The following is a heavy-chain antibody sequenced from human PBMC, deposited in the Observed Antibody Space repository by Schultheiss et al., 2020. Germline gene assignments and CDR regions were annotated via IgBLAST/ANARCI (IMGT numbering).Heavy chain of an antibody. V-gene: IGHV3-21*05. CDR1: GFTFSSYG. CDR3: ARGSSGWFDAFDI. CDR2: TSSSSSYT. J-gene: IGHJ3*02. D-gene: IGHD6-19*01. Sequence: GESLRLSCAASGFTFSSYGMHWVRQAPGKGLEWVSYTSSSSSYTNYADSVKGRFTISRDNAKNSLYLQMNSLRAEDTAVYYCARGSSGWFDAFDIWGQGTMVTVSS.